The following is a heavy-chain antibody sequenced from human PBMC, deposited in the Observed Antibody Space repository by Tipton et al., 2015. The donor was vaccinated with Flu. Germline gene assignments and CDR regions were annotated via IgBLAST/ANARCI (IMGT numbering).Heavy chain of an antibody. Sequence: TLSLTCTVSGGSLSSYYWSWIRQPAGKGLEWIGRIYTSGGTKFNPSLRGRLTMSVDASKKEFSLTLSSVTAADTAVYYCARGSGAGTFMIFDFWGQGTLVTVSS. D-gene: IGHD3-16*01. J-gene: IGHJ4*02. CDR3: ARGSGAGTFMIFDF. CDR2: IYTSGGT. V-gene: IGHV4-4*07. CDR1: GGSLSSYY.